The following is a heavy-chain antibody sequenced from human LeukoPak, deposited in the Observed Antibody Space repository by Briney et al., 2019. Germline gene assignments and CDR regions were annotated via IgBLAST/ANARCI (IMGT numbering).Heavy chain of an antibody. D-gene: IGHD3-10*01. J-gene: IGHJ4*02. V-gene: IGHV4-34*01. Sequence: SETLSLTCAGYGGSFSGYYWSWIRQPPGKGLEWIGEINHSGSTNYNPSLKNRVTISVDTSKNQFSLKLSSVTAADTAVYYCARHFLGSGSYDYWGQGTLVTVSS. CDR1: GGSFSGYY. CDR3: ARHFLGSGSYDY. CDR2: INHSGST.